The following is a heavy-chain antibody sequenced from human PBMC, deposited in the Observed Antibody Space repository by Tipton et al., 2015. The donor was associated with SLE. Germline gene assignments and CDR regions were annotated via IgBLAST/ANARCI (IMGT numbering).Heavy chain of an antibody. D-gene: IGHD4-11*01. Sequence: VKPSETLSLTCTVSGGSISSYYWSWIRQPPGKGLEWIGYIYYSGNTNYNPSLKSRVTISVDTSTNQFSLKLSSVTAADTAVYYCARWAGPTVNFDYWGQGTLVTVSS. CDR2: IYYSGNT. CDR1: GGSISSYY. V-gene: IGHV4-59*01. J-gene: IGHJ4*02. CDR3: ARWAGPTVNFDY.